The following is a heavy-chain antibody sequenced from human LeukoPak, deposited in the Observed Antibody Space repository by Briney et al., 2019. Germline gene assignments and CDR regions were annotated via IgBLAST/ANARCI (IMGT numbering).Heavy chain of an antibody. D-gene: IGHD4-17*01. J-gene: IGHJ6*02. CDR1: GGSISSSSYY. CDR3: ARQGYGDYGGNYYGMDV. CDR2: IYYSGST. Sequence: SETLSLTCSVSGGSISSSSYYWGWIRQPPGKGLEWIGIIYYSGSTYYNPSLKSRVTISVDTSKNQFSLRLSSVTAADTAVYYRARQGYGDYGGNYYGMDVWGQGTTVTVSS. V-gene: IGHV4-39*01.